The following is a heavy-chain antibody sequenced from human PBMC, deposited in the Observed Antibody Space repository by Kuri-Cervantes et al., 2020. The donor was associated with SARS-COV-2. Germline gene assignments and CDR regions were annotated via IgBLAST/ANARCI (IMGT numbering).Heavy chain of an antibody. J-gene: IGHJ6*02. D-gene: IGHD2-2*01. CDR3: AKDLGVPAAIEMFYYYYGMDV. V-gene: IGHV3-30*18. CDR2: ISYDGSNK. Sequence: GGSLRLSCAVSGFTFSSYGMHWVRQAPGKGLEWVAVISYDGSNKYYADSVKGRFTISRDNSKNTLYLQMNSLRAEDTAVYYCAKDLGVPAAIEMFYYYYGMDVWGQGTTVTVSS. CDR1: GFTFSSYG.